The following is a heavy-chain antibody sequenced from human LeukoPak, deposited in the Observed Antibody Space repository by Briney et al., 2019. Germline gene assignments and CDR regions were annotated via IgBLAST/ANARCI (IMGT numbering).Heavy chain of an antibody. Sequence: LPGGSLRLSCAASGFTFSAFGMHWVRQAPGKGLERVTFIPCDGSDKYYADSVKGRFTISRDNSKNTLYLQMNNMRTEDTAVYYCARDLVVWELLPIRTKRGYYFDYWGQGTLVTVSS. CDR1: GFTFSAFG. D-gene: IGHD1-26*01. CDR3: ARDLVVWELLPIRTKRGYYFDY. V-gene: IGHV3-30*19. CDR2: IPCDGSDK. J-gene: IGHJ4*02.